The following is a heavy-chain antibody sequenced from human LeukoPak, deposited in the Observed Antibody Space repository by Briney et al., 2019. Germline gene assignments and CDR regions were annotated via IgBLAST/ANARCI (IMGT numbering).Heavy chain of an antibody. D-gene: IGHD5-24*01. Sequence: GGSLRLSCAASGFTFSSYAMHWVRQAPGKGLEYVSAISSNGGSTYYANSVKGRFTISRDNSKNTLYLQMGSLRAEDMAVYYCARGRGYKDKYYFDYWGQGTLVTVSS. CDR2: ISSNGGST. J-gene: IGHJ4*02. CDR1: GFTFSSYA. CDR3: ARGRGYKDKYYFDY. V-gene: IGHV3-64*01.